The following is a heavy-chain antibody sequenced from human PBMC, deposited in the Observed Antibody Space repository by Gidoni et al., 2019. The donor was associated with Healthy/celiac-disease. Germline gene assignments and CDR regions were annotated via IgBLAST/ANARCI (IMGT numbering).Heavy chain of an antibody. V-gene: IGHV3-73*01. CDR2: IRSKANSYAT. CDR1: GFTFSGSA. CDR3: TRPNSRDPEENY. Sequence: EVQLVESGGGLVQPGGSLKLSCAASGFTFSGSAMHWVRQASGKGLEWVGRIRSKANSYATAYAASVKGRFTISRDDSKNTAYLQMNSLKTEDTAVYYCTRPNSRDPEENYWGQGTLVTVSS. D-gene: IGHD1-1*01. J-gene: IGHJ4*02.